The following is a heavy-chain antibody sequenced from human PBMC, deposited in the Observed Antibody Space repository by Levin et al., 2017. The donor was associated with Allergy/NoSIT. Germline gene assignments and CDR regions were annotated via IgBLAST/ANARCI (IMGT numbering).Heavy chain of an antibody. CDR2: INHDGSEK. CDR3: ARITQTTVAMTSDY. J-gene: IGHJ4*02. CDR1: GFTFSSYW. D-gene: IGHD6-19*01. V-gene: IGHV3-7*01. Sequence: GASVKVSCAASGFTFSSYWMSWVRQAPGKGLEWVANINHDGSEKYYVDSVKGRFTISRDNAKNSLYLQMNSLRAEDTAVYYCARITQTTVAMTSDYWGQGTVVTVSS.